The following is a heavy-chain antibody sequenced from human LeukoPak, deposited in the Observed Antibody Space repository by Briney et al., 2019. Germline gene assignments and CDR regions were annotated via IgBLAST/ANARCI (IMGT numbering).Heavy chain of an antibody. J-gene: IGHJ4*02. CDR3: ARVSYNGGVY. CDR2: IGSSGCPI. D-gene: IGHD1-1*01. Sequence: PGGSQSLLRTASEFSFSSYEINWVRQAPGKGLEWVSYIGSSGCPIYYADSVKGRFTISRDSAKNSVYLQLNSLRAEDTAVYYCARVSYNGGVYWGQGTTVTVSS. V-gene: IGHV3-48*03. CDR1: EFSFSSYE.